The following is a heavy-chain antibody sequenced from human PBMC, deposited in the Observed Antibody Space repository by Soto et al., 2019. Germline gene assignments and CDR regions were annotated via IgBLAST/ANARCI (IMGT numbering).Heavy chain of an antibody. V-gene: IGHV1-69*13. CDR2: IIPIFGTA. CDR3: ARAYSGYDMGWFDP. CDR1: GGTFSSYA. Sequence: SVKVSCRASGGTFSSYAISWVRQAPGQGLEWMGGIIPIFGTANYAQKLQGRVTITADESTSTAYMELSSLRSEDTAVYYCARAYSGYDMGWFDPWGQGTLVTVSS. D-gene: IGHD5-12*01. J-gene: IGHJ5*02.